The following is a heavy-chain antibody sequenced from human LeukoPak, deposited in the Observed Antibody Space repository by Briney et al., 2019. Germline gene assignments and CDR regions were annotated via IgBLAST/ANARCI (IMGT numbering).Heavy chain of an antibody. CDR2: ISYDGSNK. V-gene: IGHV3-30-3*01. CDR3: AREPSLYCSTTGCLISYFDY. CDR1: GLTFSSYA. J-gene: IGHJ4*02. D-gene: IGHD2-2*01. Sequence: QPGRSLRLSCAASGLTFSSYAMHWVRQAPGKGLEWVALISYDGSNKYYADSVKGRFTISRDNSKNTLYLQMNSLKAEDTAVYYCAREPSLYCSTTGCLISYFDYWGQGTLVTVSS.